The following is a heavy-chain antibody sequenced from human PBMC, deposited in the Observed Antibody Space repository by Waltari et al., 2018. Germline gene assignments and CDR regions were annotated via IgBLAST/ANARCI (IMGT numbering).Heavy chain of an antibody. CDR3: AGKLRFLEWLLGFDY. CDR1: GGTFSSYA. Sequence: QVQLVQSGAEVKKPGSSVKVSCKASGGTFSSYAISWVRQAPGQGLEWMGRIIPIFGTANYAQKFQGRVTITADKSTSTAYMELSSLRSEDTAVYYCAGKLRFLEWLLGFDYWGQGTLVTVSS. V-gene: IGHV1-69*13. D-gene: IGHD3-3*01. CDR2: IIPIFGTA. J-gene: IGHJ4*02.